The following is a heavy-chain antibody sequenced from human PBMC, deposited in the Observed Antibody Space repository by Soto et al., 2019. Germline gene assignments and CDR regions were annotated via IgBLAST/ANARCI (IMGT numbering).Heavy chain of an antibody. CDR1: GFSLSTSGMC. D-gene: IGHD1-26*01. J-gene: IGHJ6*02. V-gene: IGHV2-70*01. CDR3: ARMGIRSLAAPRAGMNV. Sequence: SGPTLVNPTQTLTLTCTFSGFSLSTSGMCVSWIRQPPGKALEWLALIDWDDDKYYSTSLKTRLTISKDTSKNQVVLTMTNMDREDTATYYCARMGIRSLAAPRAGMNVWGQGTTVIVS. CDR2: IDWDDDK.